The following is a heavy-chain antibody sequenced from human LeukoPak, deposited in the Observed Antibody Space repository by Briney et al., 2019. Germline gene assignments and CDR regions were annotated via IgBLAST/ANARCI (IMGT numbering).Heavy chain of an antibody. V-gene: IGHV1-69*01. CDR1: GGTFSSYA. D-gene: IGHD6-19*01. CDR2: IIPIFGTA. CDR3: ARDQLASSGWYGGPYYFDY. Sequence: SVKVSCKASGGTFSSYAISWVRQAPGQGLEWMGGIIPIFGTANYAQKFQGGVTITADESTSTAYMELSSLRSEDTAVYYCARDQLASSGWYGGPYYFDYWGQGTLVTVSS. J-gene: IGHJ4*02.